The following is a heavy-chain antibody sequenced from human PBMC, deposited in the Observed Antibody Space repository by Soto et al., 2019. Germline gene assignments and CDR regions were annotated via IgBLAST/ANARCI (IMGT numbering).Heavy chain of an antibody. CDR1: GFTFSKYA. CDR2: ISGSGGTT. D-gene: IGHD3-22*01. V-gene: IGHV3-23*01. Sequence: GGSLRLSCAASGFTFSKYALSWVRRAPGKGLEWVSAISGSGGTTHYADSVKGRVTISRDNSKDTVFLQVNSLRAEDTAVYSCAKYYYDRSGSPLAFGYWGQGTLVTVSS. CDR3: AKYYYDRSGSPLAFGY. J-gene: IGHJ4*02.